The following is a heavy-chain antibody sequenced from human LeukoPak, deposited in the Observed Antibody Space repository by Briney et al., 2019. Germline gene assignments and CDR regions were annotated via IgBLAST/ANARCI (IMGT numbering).Heavy chain of an antibody. CDR2: IIPIFGTA. CDR1: GGTFSSYA. V-gene: IGHV1-69*13. CDR3: ARGSGRDYYYYMDV. Sequence: SVKVSCNASGGTFSSYAISWVRQAPGQGLEWMGGIIPIFGTANYAQKFQGRVTITADESTSTAYMELSSLRSEDTAVYYCARGSGRDYYYYMDVWGKGTTVTVSS. J-gene: IGHJ6*03. D-gene: IGHD3-10*01.